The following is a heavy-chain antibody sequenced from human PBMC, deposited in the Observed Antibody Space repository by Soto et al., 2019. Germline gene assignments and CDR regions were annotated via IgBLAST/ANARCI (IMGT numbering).Heavy chain of an antibody. D-gene: IGHD5-12*01. Sequence: KPSETLSLTCAVYGGSFSGYYWSWIRQPPGKGLEWIGEINHSGSTNYNPSLKSRVTISVDTSKNQFSLKLSSVTAADTAVYYCAREEWGYKLRWGQGTLVTVSS. V-gene: IGHV4-34*01. CDR1: GGSFSGYY. J-gene: IGHJ4*02. CDR3: AREEWGYKLR. CDR2: INHSGST.